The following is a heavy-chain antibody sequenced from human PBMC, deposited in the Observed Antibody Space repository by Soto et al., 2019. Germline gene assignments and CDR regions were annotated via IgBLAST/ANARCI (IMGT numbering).Heavy chain of an antibody. CDR3: ARDHRIGSGSHFYGMDV. CDR2: IWYDGSNK. J-gene: IGHJ6*02. D-gene: IGHD3-10*01. CDR1: GFTFSSYG. Sequence: QVQLVESGGGVVQPGRSLRLSCAASGFTFSSYGMHWVRQAPGKGLEWVAVIWYDGSNKYYADSVKGRCTISRDNSKNTLYLQMNSLRAEDTAVYYCARDHRIGSGSHFYGMDVWGQGTTVTVSS. V-gene: IGHV3-33*01.